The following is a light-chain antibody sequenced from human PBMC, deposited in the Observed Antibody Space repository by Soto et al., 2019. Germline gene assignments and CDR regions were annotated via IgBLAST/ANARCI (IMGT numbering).Light chain of an antibody. V-gene: IGKV1-5*01. CDR1: QSITTF. Sequence: DIQMTQSPSTLSASIGDRVTITCRASQSITTFLAWYQQKPGKAPQILIYDASKLEPGVPSRLSGGVSRTEFTLTISSLQPDDFATYYCQQYSTYPLTFGGGTKVDIK. CDR3: QQYSTYPLT. J-gene: IGKJ4*01. CDR2: DAS.